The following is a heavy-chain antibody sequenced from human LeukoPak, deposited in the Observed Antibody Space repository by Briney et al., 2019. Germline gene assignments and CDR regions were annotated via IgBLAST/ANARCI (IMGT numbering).Heavy chain of an antibody. CDR2: IYYSGST. CDR3: ARSPGRGDVVVPAPSYYFDY. CDR1: GGSISSYY. J-gene: IGHJ4*02. D-gene: IGHD2-2*01. V-gene: IGHV4-59*01. Sequence: SETLSLTCTVSGGSISSYYWSWIRQPPGKGLEWIGYIYYSGSTNYNPSLKSRVTISVDTSKNQFSLKLSSVTAADTAVYYCARSPGRGDVVVPAPSYYFDYWGQGTLVTVSS.